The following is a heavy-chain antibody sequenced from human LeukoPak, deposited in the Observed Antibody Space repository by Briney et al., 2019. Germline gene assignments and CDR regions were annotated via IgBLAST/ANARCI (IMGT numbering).Heavy chain of an antibody. J-gene: IGHJ1*01. CDR1: GFTFSSYA. D-gene: IGHD3-16*01. Sequence: GGSLRLSCAASGFTFSSYAMSWVRQAPGKGLEWVSAISGSGGSTYYADSVKGRFTISRDNSKNTLYLQMNGLRAEDTAVYYCAKRGYVSPEEYFQHWGQGTLVTVSS. CDR2: ISGSGGST. CDR3: AKRGYVSPEEYFQH. V-gene: IGHV3-23*01.